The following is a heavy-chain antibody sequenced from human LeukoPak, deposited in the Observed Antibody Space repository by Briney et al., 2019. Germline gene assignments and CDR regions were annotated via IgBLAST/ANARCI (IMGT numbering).Heavy chain of an antibody. CDR3: AKEYSSSGYYLQH. D-gene: IGHD3-22*01. V-gene: IGHV3-23*01. Sequence: GGSLRLSCAXSGFXFSXXXXXXXXXXXXXXXXXXSTLSXSGGSTYXXXSVKGXXTISXXXXKNTLYLQMNSLRAEDTAVYYCAKEYSSSGYYLQHWGQGTLVTVSS. CDR1: GFXFSXXX. J-gene: IGHJ1*01. CDR2: LSXSGGST.